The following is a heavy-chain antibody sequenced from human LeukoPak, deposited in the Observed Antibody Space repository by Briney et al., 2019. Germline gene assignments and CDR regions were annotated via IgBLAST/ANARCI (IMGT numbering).Heavy chain of an antibody. D-gene: IGHD3-10*01. V-gene: IGHV4-34*01. J-gene: IGHJ3*02. CDR2: INHSGST. CDR3: ARGRLLWFDLDAFDI. Sequence: PSETLSLTCAVYGGSFSGYYWSWIRQPPGKGLEWIGEINHSGSTNYNPSLKSRVTISVDTSKNQFSLKLSSVTAADTAVYYCARGRLLWFDLDAFDIWGQGTTVTVSS. CDR1: GGSFSGYY.